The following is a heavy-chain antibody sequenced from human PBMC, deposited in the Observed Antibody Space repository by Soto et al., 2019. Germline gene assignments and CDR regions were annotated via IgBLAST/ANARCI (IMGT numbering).Heavy chain of an antibody. V-gene: IGHV3-23*01. Sequence: EVQLLESGGGLVQPGGSLRLSCAASGFTFSGNDMSWVRQAPGKGLEWVSAISGSGGSTYYADSVKGRFTISRDNSKNTLYLQMNSLRAEDTAVYYCGKDSAYGGYADYWGQGTLVTVSS. D-gene: IGHD4-17*01. J-gene: IGHJ4*02. CDR1: GFTFSGND. CDR2: ISGSGGST. CDR3: GKDSAYGGYADY.